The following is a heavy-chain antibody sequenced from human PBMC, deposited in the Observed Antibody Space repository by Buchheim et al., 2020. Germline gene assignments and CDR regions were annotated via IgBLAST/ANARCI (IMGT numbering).Heavy chain of an antibody. J-gene: IGHJ5*02. CDR2: IYHSGNT. V-gene: IGHV4-31*03. Sequence: QVQLQESGPGLVRPSQTLSLTCSVSGGSIGSGGYYWSWVRQHPGKALEWIGYIYHSGNTYYNPSLESRVTISVDTSERQLPLNLRSVTAADTAVYYCVRVRWVAGGQYRWFDPWGQGTL. D-gene: IGHD2-15*01. CDR3: VRVRWVAGGQYRWFDP. CDR1: GGSIGSGGYY.